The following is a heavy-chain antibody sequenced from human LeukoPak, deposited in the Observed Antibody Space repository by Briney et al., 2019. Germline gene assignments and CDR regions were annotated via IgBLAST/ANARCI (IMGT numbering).Heavy chain of an antibody. Sequence: PSETLSLTCTVSGGSISSYYRSWIRQSPGKGLEWIGYVYYSGSTNYNPSLKSRVTISVDTSKSQFSLNLTSVTAADTAVYYCARAPAGPPYYYMNVWGKGTTVTVSS. CDR3: ARAPAGPPYYYMNV. J-gene: IGHJ6*03. CDR2: VYYSGST. CDR1: GGSISSYY. V-gene: IGHV4-59*01.